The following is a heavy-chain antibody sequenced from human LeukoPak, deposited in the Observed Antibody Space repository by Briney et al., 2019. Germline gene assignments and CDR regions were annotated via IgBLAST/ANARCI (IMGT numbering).Heavy chain of an antibody. CDR3: ARDQGQVAVAATCWFDP. CDR1: GGFISSYY. D-gene: IGHD6-19*01. CDR2: IYTSGST. V-gene: IGHV4-4*07. Sequence: SETLSLTCTVSGGFISSYYWSWLRQPAGKGLEWIGRIYTSGSTNYNPSLTSRVTMSVDTSKNQFSLKLSSVTAADTAVYYCARDQGQVAVAATCWFDPWGQGTLVTVSS. J-gene: IGHJ5*02.